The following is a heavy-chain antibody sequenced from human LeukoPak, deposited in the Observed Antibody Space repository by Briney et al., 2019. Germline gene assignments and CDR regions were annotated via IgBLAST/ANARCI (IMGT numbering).Heavy chain of an antibody. CDR3: ARHIGGGIEDMDV. V-gene: IGHV4-59*08. D-gene: IGHD3-16*02. Sequence: SESLSLTCTVSGGSIGTYYWSWIRQSPGKGLEWIGYIYVTGTRYNPYLQSRVTISVDRSRNQFSLKMSSVTAADTAVYYCARHIGGGIEDMDVWGKGTKVIVSS. J-gene: IGHJ6*03. CDR2: IYVTGT. CDR1: GGSIGTYY.